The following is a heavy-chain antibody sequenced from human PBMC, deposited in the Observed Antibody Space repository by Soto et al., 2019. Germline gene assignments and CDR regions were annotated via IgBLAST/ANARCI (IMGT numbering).Heavy chain of an antibody. J-gene: IGHJ5*01. Sequence: PSETLSLSCIVSNVSITSSYWNWIRQSPGKGLEWIGFVYHTGTTKYNPSLKGRVTMSIDTSRNEFSLRLTSVTTADTAFYFCARDFAGRGPFDPWGPGTQVTVSS. CDR1: NVSITSSY. CDR2: VYHTGTT. CDR3: ARDFAGRGPFDP. V-gene: IGHV4-59*01. D-gene: IGHD3-3*01.